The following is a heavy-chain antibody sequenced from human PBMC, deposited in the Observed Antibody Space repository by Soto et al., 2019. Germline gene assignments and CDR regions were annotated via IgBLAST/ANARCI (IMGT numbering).Heavy chain of an antibody. CDR1: GYTFTSNS. CDR3: ARDVIAPPNYFDP. D-gene: IGHD4-4*01. Sequence: GASVKVSCKASGYTFTSNSIGWVRQAPGQGLEWMGWINVYNGNTKYAQQLQGRVTLSLDKSKNQFSLKMNSVTAADTAVYYCARDVIAPPNYFDPWGQGTLVTVSS. V-gene: IGHV1-18*04. CDR2: INVYNGNT. J-gene: IGHJ5*02.